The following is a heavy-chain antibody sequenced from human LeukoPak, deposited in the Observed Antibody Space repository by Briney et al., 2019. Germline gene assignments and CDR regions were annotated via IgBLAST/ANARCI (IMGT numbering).Heavy chain of an antibody. D-gene: IGHD2/OR15-2a*01. V-gene: IGHV3-23*01. Sequence: PGGSLRLSCAASGFTFSTYAVNWVRQAPGKGLGWVSAISSSGGTTYYADSVKGRFSISRDNSKNMLYLQMNSLRPEDTAVYHCAKDRNSWPTNFDSWGQGTLVTVSA. CDR3: AKDRNSWPTNFDS. CDR1: GFTFSTYA. J-gene: IGHJ4*02. CDR2: ISSSGGTT.